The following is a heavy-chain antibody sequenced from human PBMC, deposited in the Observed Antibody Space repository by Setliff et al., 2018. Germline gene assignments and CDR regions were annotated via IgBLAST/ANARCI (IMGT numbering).Heavy chain of an antibody. CDR3: ARDKGVISLDY. D-gene: IGHD3-10*01. CDR1: GFTFSSSG. J-gene: IGHJ4*02. Sequence: GGSLRLSCIMSGFSAASGFTFSSSGMHWVRQAPGKGLEWVTFIRNDGSSQYYADSVQGRFTVSRDNSRNTRYLDMNSLRGEDTAVYYCARDKGVISLDYWGQGTLVTV. V-gene: IGHV3-30*02. CDR2: IRNDGSSQ.